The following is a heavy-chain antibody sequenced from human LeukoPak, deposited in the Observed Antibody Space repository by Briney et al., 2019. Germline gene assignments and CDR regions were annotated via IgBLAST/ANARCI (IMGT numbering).Heavy chain of an antibody. CDR1: GGSISSSYYY. CDR3: AREKSSGWYGARSDAFDI. CDR2: IYYSGST. V-gene: IGHV4-39*02. D-gene: IGHD6-19*01. Sequence: SETLSLTCTVSGGSISSSYYYWGWIRQPPGKGLEWIGSIYYSGSTYYNPSLKSQVTISVDTSKNQFSLKLRSVTAADTAVYYCAREKSSGWYGARSDAFDIWGQGTMVTVSS. J-gene: IGHJ3*02.